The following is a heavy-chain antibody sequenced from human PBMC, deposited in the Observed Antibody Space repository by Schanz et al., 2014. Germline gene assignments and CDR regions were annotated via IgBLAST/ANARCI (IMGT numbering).Heavy chain of an antibody. Sequence: EAQLVESGGGLVQPGGSLRLSCEASEFTFSSYKMNWVRQAPGKGLEWVSSISHSGGSKYYADSVKGRFTISRDNSETMRYLQMNSLSADDTDVFCCAKGMGYCSGGACYDDNCYGLDVWGQGTTVTVSS. D-gene: IGHD2-15*01. CDR1: EFTFSSYK. J-gene: IGHJ6*02. CDR3: AKGMGYCSGGACYDDNCYGLDV. CDR2: ISHSGGSK. V-gene: IGHV3-23*04.